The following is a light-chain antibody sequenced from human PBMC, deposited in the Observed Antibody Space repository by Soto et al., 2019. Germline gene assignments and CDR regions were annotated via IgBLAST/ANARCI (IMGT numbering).Light chain of an antibody. Sequence: QSALTQPPSVSGSPGQSVAISCTGTSSDVGGSNGVSWYQQPPGTAPKLIIYDVSNRPSGVPDRFSGSKSGNTASLIISGLQAEDEGDYYCSSYTSSSTYVFGTGTKRTVL. V-gene: IGLV2-18*02. CDR3: SSYTSSSTYV. CDR2: DVS. J-gene: IGLJ1*01. CDR1: SSDVGGSNG.